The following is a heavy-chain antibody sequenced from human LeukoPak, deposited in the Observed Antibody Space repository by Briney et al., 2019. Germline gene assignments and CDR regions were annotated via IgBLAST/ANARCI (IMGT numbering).Heavy chain of an antibody. CDR3: ARVGEMATIVRYLDY. D-gene: IGHD5-24*01. CDR1: GFTFSSYS. CDR2: ISSSSSYI. Sequence: GGSLRLSCAASGFTFSSYSMNWVSHAPGKGLEWVSSISSSSSYIYYADSVKGRFTISRDNAKNSLYLQMNSLRAEDTAVYYCARVGEMATIVRYLDYWGQGTLVTVSS. V-gene: IGHV3-21*01. J-gene: IGHJ4*02.